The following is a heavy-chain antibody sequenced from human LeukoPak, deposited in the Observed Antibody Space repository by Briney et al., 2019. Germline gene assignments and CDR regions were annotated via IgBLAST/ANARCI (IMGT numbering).Heavy chain of an antibody. CDR2: IKQDESEK. Sequence: PGGSLRLSCAASGLTFNDYWMTWVRQAPGKGLEWVANIKQDESEKHYVDSVKGRFTISRDNAKESLLLQRERLRVEDMAVCDCARVSYGSGYWAFDIWGQGTMVTVSS. CDR1: GLTFNDYW. V-gene: IGHV3-7*01. D-gene: IGHD3-22*01. CDR3: ARVSYGSGYWAFDI. J-gene: IGHJ3*02.